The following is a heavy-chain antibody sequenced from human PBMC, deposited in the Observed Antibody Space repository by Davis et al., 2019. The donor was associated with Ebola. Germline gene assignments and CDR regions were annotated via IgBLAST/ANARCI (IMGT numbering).Heavy chain of an antibody. CDR3: ARDCSGGSCYAWGYYYGMDV. CDR2: ISAYNGNT. CDR1: GYTFTSYG. Sequence: AASVKVSYKASGYTFTSYGISWVRQAPGQGLEWMGWISAYNGNTNYPQKLQGRVTMTTDTSTSTAYMELRSLRSDDTAVYYCARDCSGGSCYAWGYYYGMDVWGQGTTVTVSS. V-gene: IGHV1-18*01. D-gene: IGHD2-15*01. J-gene: IGHJ6*02.